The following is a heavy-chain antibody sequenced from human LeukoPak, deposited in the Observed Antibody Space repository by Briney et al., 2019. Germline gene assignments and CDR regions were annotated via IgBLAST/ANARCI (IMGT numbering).Heavy chain of an antibody. CDR1: GFTFRTYG. D-gene: IGHD4-17*01. V-gene: IGHV3-30*18. J-gene: IGHJ4*02. CDR3: AKDLRSTVTTWYYLDY. CDR2: ISFDGSNK. Sequence: GRSLRLFCAGAGFTFRTYGMHWVPQAPGKGLEWVAVISFDGSNKYYADSVKGRFTISRDNSKNTLYLQMNSLRAEDTAVYYCAKDLRSTVTTWYYLDYWGLGNLVTVSS.